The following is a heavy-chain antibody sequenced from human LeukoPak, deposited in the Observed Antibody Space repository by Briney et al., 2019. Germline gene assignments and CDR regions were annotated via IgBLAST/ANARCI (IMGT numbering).Heavy chain of an antibody. D-gene: IGHD2-15*01. CDR2: IGTIASTT. Sequence: GGSLRLSCAASGFTFGSYEMNWVRQAPGKGLEWVSYIGTIASTTYYADSVKGRFTVSRDDAKSSLYLQMSSLRAEDTAVYYCARVPGYVGYFYGMDVWGQGTTVTVSS. CDR1: GFTFGSYE. V-gene: IGHV3-48*03. J-gene: IGHJ6*02. CDR3: ARVPGYVGYFYGMDV.